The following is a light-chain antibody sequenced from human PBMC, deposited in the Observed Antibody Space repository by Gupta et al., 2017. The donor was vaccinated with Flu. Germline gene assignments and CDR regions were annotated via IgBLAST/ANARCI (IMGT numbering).Light chain of an antibody. CDR1: QGIRNY. CDR2: AAS. V-gene: IGKV1-16*02. Sequence: DIQMTQSPSSLSASVGDRVTITCRASQGIRNYLAWFQQKPGKAPKSLIYAASSWQSGVPSKFSGSGSGKDLPLTISSRQQEDFASYYCHQYKSYPLLTFGHGTKVDIK. J-gene: IGKJ3*01. CDR3: HQYKSYPLLT.